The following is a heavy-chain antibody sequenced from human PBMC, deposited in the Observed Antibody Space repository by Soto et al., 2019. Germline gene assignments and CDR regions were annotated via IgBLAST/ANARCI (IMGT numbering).Heavy chain of an antibody. CDR3: AHMRGSGPAEWFDP. V-gene: IGHV2-5*02. CDR1: GFSLSTSGVG. D-gene: IGHD3-10*01. J-gene: IGHJ5*02. CDR2: IYWDDDK. Sequence: SGPTLVKPTQTLTLTCTFSGFSLSTSGVGVGWIRQPPGKALEWLALIYWDDDKRYSPSLKSRLTITKDTSKNQVVLTMTNMDPVETATYYCAHMRGSGPAEWFDPWGQGTLVTVSS.